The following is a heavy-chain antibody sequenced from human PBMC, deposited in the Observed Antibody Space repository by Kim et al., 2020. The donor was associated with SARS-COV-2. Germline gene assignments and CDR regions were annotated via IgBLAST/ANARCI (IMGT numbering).Heavy chain of an antibody. D-gene: IGHD3-10*01. CDR2: ISYDGSNK. CDR1: GFTFSSYA. V-gene: IGHV3-30*04. Sequence: GGSLRLSCAASGFTFSSYAMHWVRQAPGKGLEWVAVISYDGSNKYYADSVKGRFTISRDNSKNTLYLQMNSLRAEDTAVYYCARVAMVRGVIDIARFDPWGQGTLVTVSS. J-gene: IGHJ5*02. CDR3: ARVAMVRGVIDIARFDP.